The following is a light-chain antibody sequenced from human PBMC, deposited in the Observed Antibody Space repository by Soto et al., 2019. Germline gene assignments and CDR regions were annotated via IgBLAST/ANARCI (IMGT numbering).Light chain of an antibody. CDR1: QGISSY. Sequence: DLQLTQSPSFLSASVGDRVTITCRASQGISSYLAWYQQKPGKAPKLLIYAASTLQSGVPSRFSGSGSGTEFTLTISSLQLEDFATYYCQQLNSYPRLYTFGQGTKLEIK. CDR2: AAS. CDR3: QQLNSYPRLYT. V-gene: IGKV1-9*01. J-gene: IGKJ2*01.